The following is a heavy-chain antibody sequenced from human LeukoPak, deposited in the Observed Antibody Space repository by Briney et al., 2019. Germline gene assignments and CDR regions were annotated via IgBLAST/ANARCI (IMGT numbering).Heavy chain of an antibody. D-gene: IGHD2-2*01. CDR3: ARGVVVPSLRAYYYGMDV. J-gene: IGHJ6*02. CDR2: IYHSGST. V-gene: IGHV4-30-2*01. Sequence: PSQTLSLTCAVSGGSISSGGYSWSWIRQPPGKGLEWIGYIYHSGSTYHNPSLKSRVTISVDRSKNQFSLKLSSVTAADTAVYYCARGVVVPSLRAYYYGMDVWGQGTTVTVSS. CDR1: GGSISSGGYS.